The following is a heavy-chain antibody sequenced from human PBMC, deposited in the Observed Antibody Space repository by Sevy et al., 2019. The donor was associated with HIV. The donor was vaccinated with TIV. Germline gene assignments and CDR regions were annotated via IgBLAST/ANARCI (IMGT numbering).Heavy chain of an antibody. V-gene: IGHV3-9*01. J-gene: IGHJ6*02. CDR1: GFTFDDYA. D-gene: IGHD3-9*01. CDR3: AKDIAESYYDILTGYYKASMDV. Sequence: GGSLRLSCAASGFTFDDYAMHWVRQAPGKGLEWVSGISWNSGSIGYADSVKGRFTISRDNAKNSLYPQMNSLRAEDTALYYCAKDIAESYYDILTGYYKASMDVWGQGTTVTVSS. CDR2: ISWNSGSI.